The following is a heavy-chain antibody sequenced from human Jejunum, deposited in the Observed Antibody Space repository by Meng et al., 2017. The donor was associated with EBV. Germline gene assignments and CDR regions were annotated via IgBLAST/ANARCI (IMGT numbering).Heavy chain of an antibody. CDR3: AKDRVQGDGKWEIDY. Sequence: EVHLVESGGGLIQPGGSLRLSCAASGFTFGPYAMSWVRQAPGKGLEWVSGIWGNSGGIYYADSVKGRFTISRDNSKNTLYLQMNSLRAEDTAIYYCAKDRVQGDGKWEIDYWGQGTLVTVSS. D-gene: IGHD1-26*01. CDR2: IWGNSGGI. V-gene: IGHV3-23*04. CDR1: GFTFGPYA. J-gene: IGHJ4*02.